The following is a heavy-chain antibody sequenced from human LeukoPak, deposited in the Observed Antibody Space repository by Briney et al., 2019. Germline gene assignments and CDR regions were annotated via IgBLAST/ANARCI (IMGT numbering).Heavy chain of an antibody. Sequence: SETLSLTCTVSGGSINGYYWTWIRLPPGKELEWIGYMYYSGSTNYNPSLKSRVTMSVDTPKNQFSLKLSSVTAADTAVYYCARDRAGIVDYWGQGTLVTVSS. CDR3: ARDRAGIVDY. D-gene: IGHD3-10*01. J-gene: IGHJ4*02. V-gene: IGHV4-59*01. CDR2: MYYSGST. CDR1: GGSINGYY.